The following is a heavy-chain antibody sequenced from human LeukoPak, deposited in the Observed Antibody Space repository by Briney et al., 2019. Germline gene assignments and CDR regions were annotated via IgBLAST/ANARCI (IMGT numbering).Heavy chain of an antibody. Sequence: SETLPLTCAVYGGSFCGYYWSWIRQPPGKGLEWIGEINHSGSTNYNPSLKSRVTISVDTSENQFSLKLSSVTAADTAVYYCARMGPEMATIRDYWGQGTLVTVSS. CDR2: INHSGST. D-gene: IGHD5-24*01. J-gene: IGHJ4*02. CDR3: ARMGPEMATIRDY. V-gene: IGHV4-34*01. CDR1: GGSFCGYY.